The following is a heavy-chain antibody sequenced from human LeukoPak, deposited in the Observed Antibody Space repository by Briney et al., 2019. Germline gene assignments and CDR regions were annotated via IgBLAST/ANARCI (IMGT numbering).Heavy chain of an antibody. J-gene: IGHJ4*02. CDR3: ARADGVVSSFDY. CDR1: GGSISSYY. Sequence: SETLSLTCTVSGGSISSYYWSWIRRPPGKGLEWIGYIYYSGSTNYNPSLRGRVTISVDKPKNQFSLKLRSVTAADTAVYYCARADGVVSSFDYWGQGTLVTVSS. CDR2: IYYSGST. V-gene: IGHV4-59*01. D-gene: IGHD6-6*01.